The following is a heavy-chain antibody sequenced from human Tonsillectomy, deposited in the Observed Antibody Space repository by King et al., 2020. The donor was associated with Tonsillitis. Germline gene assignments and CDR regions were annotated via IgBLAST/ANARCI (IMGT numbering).Heavy chain of an antibody. CDR2: TAKSGETI. CDR1: GLIFRKYS. J-gene: IGHJ3*01. CDR3: VTGVGGLYESSGYFSGKDAFDV. V-gene: IGHV3-48*04. Sequence: VQLVESGGGLVQPGGSLRLSCAASGLIFRKYSMNWVRQAPGKGLEWVSYTAKSGETIHYADAVKGRFTISRDNARNLLFLQMNSLRAEDTAVYYCVTGVGGLYESSGYFSGKDAFDVWGQGTRVTVSS. D-gene: IGHD3-22*01.